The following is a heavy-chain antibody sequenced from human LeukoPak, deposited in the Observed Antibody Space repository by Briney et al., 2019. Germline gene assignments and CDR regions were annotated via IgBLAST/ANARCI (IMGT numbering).Heavy chain of an antibody. CDR1: GGSISSYY. V-gene: IGHV4-59*01. J-gene: IGHJ4*02. Sequence: SETLSLTCTVSGGSISSYYWSWIRQPPGKGLEWIGYIYYSGSTNYNPSLKSRVTISVDTSKNQFSLKLSSVTAADTAAYYCARDLIAAAGLFDYWGQGTLVTVSS. CDR2: IYYSGST. D-gene: IGHD6-13*01. CDR3: ARDLIAAAGLFDY.